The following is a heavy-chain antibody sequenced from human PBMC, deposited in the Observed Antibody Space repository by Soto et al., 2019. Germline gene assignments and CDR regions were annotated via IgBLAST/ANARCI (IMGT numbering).Heavy chain of an antibody. Sequence: SETLSLTCTVSGGSISSGGYYWSWIRQHPGKGLEWIGYIYYSGSTYYNPSLKSRVTISVDTSKNQFSLKLSSVTAADTAVYYCARVKKKGVATTNFDYWGQGTLVTVS. D-gene: IGHD5-12*01. CDR3: ARVKKKGVATTNFDY. J-gene: IGHJ4*02. V-gene: IGHV4-31*03. CDR2: IYYSGST. CDR1: GGSISSGGYY.